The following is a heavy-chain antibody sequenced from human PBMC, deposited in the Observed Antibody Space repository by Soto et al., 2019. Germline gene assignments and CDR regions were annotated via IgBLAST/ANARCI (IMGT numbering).Heavy chain of an antibody. V-gene: IGHV1-69*13. D-gene: IGHD3-22*01. CDR2: IIPIFRTA. CDR1: GGTFSNYA. J-gene: IGHJ4*02. Sequence: SSVKVSCKTSGGTFSNYAFGWVRQAPGQGLEWMGGIIPIFRTASYAQKFQGRVTITVDESTSTTYMELSSLRSDDTAVYYCAAGGYYSRSDYWGQGTLVTVSS. CDR3: AAGGYYSRSDY.